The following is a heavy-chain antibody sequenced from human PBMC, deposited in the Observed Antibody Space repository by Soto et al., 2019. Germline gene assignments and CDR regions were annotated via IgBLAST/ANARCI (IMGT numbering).Heavy chain of an antibody. V-gene: IGHV3-21*01. D-gene: IGHD2-2*01. CDR3: ARAADPYCSSTSCYLSPDFDH. CDR1: GFTFSSYS. CDR2: ISSSSSYI. J-gene: IGHJ4*02. Sequence: EVQLVESGGGLVKPGGSLRLSCAASGFTFSSYSMNWVRQAPGKGLEWVSSISSSSSYIYYADSVKGRFTISRDNAKNSLYLQMNSLRAEDTAVYYCARAADPYCSSTSCYLSPDFDHWGQGTLVTVSS.